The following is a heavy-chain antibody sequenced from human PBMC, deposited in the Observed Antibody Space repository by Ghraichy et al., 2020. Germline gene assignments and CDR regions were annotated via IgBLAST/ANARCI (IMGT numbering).Heavy chain of an antibody. V-gene: IGHV1-2*02. J-gene: IGHJ4*02. CDR3: TRPGVEDYFDY. Sequence: ASVKVSCKASGYTFTAYSIHWVRQAPGQGLECMGWINPNSGGTNYAQKFQGRVTMTRDTSISTAYMELNRLRSDDTAMYYCTRPGVEDYFDYWGQGTLVTVSS. CDR2: INPNSGGT. CDR1: GYTFTAYS. D-gene: IGHD2-8*01.